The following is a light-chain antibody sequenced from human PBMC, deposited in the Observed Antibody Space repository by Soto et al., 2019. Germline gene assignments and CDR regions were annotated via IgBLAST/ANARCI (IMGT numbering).Light chain of an antibody. CDR1: QSVTSNY. CDR3: HQDYQYRTSPWT. V-gene: IGKV3-20*01. CDR2: DAS. Sequence: EIVLTQSPGTLSLSPGERATLSCWASQSVTSNYLAWYQHKPGQAPRLLIDDASNRATGIPDWFSGSGSWTDFTLTISRLEPEDFAVYYYHQDYQYRTSPWTFGQGTKVEIK. J-gene: IGKJ1*01.